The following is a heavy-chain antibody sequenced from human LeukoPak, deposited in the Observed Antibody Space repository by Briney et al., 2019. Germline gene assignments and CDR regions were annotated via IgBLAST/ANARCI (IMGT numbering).Heavy chain of an antibody. J-gene: IGHJ4*02. CDR3: ARAGPREPYSSGWYVDY. V-gene: IGHV1-69*11. D-gene: IGHD6-19*01. CDR2: IIPILETT. CDR1: GGTFSGDG. Sequence: SVKVSCKASGGTFSGDGINWVRQAPGQGLEWMGRIIPILETTNYAQRFQDRILITTDETTSTVYMELSSLRFEDTAVYYCARAGPREPYSSGWYVDYWGQGTLVTVSS.